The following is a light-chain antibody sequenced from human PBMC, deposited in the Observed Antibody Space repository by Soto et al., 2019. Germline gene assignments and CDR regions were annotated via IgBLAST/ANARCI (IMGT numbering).Light chain of an antibody. CDR1: SSDVRGYNY. Sequence: QSVLTQPASVSGSPGQSITISCAGTSSDVRGYNYVSWYQQHPGKAPKLMIYDVSNRPSGVSNRFSGSKSGNTASLTISGLQAEDEADYYCSSYTSSSLYVFGTGTKVTVL. V-gene: IGLV2-14*01. CDR2: DVS. CDR3: SSYTSSSLYV. J-gene: IGLJ1*01.